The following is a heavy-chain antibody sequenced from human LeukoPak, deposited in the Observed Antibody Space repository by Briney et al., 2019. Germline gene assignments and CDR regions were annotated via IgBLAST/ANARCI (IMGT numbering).Heavy chain of an antibody. CDR2: ISSSSSYI. J-gene: IGHJ4*02. Sequence: NPGGSLRLSCAASGFTFSSYSMNWVRQAPGKGLEWVSSISSSSSYIYYADSVKGRFTISRDNAKNSLYLQMNSLRAEDTAVYYCARPRGIGRAAAENWGQGTLVTVSS. CDR1: GFTFSSYS. V-gene: IGHV3-21*01. D-gene: IGHD6-13*01. CDR3: ARPRGIGRAAAEN.